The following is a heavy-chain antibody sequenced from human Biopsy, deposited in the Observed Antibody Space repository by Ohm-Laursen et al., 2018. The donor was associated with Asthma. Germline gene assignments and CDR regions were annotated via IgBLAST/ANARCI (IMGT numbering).Heavy chain of an antibody. D-gene: IGHD2-2*01. CDR1: GGTFNTYV. CDR2: INSVFGTT. V-gene: IGHV1-69*13. CDR3: ARKAGSCISRTCYSLDF. J-gene: IGHJ4*02. Sequence: AASVKVSCKSLGGTFNTYVIGWVRQAPGQGLEWMGGINSVFGTTTYSQKFQDRVTITADDSTSTVHMELSSLRSEDTAVYYCARKAGSCISRTCYSLDFWGQGTLVTVSS.